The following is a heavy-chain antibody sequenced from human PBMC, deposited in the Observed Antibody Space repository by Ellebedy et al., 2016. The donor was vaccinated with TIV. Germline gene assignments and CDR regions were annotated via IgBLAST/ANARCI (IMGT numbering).Heavy chain of an antibody. CDR2: IYNDGSST. V-gene: IGHV3-74*01. Sequence: PGGSLRLSCAASGFTFSNYWMHWVRQAPGKGMVWVARIYNDGSSTSYADSVEGRLTISRNNPKNPVYLQMNSLRVEYTAVYYCVKAGYYEYGDYWGQGTVVTVSS. D-gene: IGHD3-16*01. J-gene: IGHJ4*02. CDR1: GFTFSNYW. CDR3: VKAGYYEYGDY.